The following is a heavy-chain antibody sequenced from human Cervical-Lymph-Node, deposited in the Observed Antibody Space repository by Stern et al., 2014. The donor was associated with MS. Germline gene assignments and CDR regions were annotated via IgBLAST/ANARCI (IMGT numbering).Heavy chain of an antibody. D-gene: IGHD1-7*01. CDR2: IYPADSDT. CDR1: GDTFTHYW. J-gene: IGHJ4*02. CDR3: ARRHNWNYSFDY. V-gene: IGHV5-51*01. Sequence: EVQLVDSGAEVKEPGESLKISCKTSGDTFTHYWVAWVRQMPGTALEWMGIIYPADSDTRYSPSFQGQVTISADKSISTAYLQWSSLKASDTAMYYCARRHNWNYSFDYWGQGTLVTVS.